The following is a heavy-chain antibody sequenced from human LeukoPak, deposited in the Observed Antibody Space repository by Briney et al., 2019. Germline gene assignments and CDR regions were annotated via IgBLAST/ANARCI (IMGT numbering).Heavy chain of an antibody. CDR2: IIPMFGTP. CDR3: ARARGYSYSSPFDY. D-gene: IGHD5-18*01. J-gene: IGHJ4*02. CDR1: GGTFSSYA. Sequence: SVKVSCKASGGTFSSYAISWVRQAPGQGLEWMGGIIPMFGTPNYAQKFQGRVTVTTDASTNTAYMELSSLRSEDTAVYYCARARGYSYSSPFDYWGQGTLVTVSS. V-gene: IGHV1-69*05.